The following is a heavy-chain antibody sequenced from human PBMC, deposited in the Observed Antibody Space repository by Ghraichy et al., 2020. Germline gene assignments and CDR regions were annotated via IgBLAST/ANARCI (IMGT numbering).Heavy chain of an antibody. V-gene: IGHV4-39*01. D-gene: IGHD2-15*01. CDR2: IYYSGGT. Sequence: ESLNISCTVSGDSISSASYYWAWIRQPPGKELEWIGNIYYSGGTYYKPSLKRRVTISIDTSKNHFSLQLRFVTGADTALYYCARHLMIAVSYSYYFDSLGQGTLFTVSS. CDR1: GDSISSASYY. CDR3: ARHLMIAVSYSYYFDS. J-gene: IGHJ4*02.